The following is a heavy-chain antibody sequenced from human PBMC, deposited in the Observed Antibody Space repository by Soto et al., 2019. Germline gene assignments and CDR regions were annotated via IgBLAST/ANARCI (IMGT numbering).Heavy chain of an antibody. CDR1: GYTLTGYY. CDR3: ASGILNYQGMDV. Sequence: RASVKVSCKASGYTLTGYYMHWVRQAPGQGLEWMGWINPNSGGTNYAQKFQDRVTMTRDTSISTAYMELSRLRSDDTAVYYCASGILNYQGMDVWGQGTTVTVSS. J-gene: IGHJ6*02. CDR2: INPNSGGT. V-gene: IGHV1-2*02.